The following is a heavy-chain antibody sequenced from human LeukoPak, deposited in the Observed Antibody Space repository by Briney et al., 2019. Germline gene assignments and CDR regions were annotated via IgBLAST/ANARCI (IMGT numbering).Heavy chain of an antibody. CDR2: ISSSSTI. D-gene: IGHD6-6*01. Sequence: PGRSLRLSCAASGFTFSSYAMHWVRQAPGKGLEWVSYISSSSTIYYADSVKGRFTISRDNAKNSLYLQMNSLRDEDTAVYYCYLRAARLRYFDYWGQGTLVTVSS. CDR3: YLRAARLRYFDY. CDR1: GFTFSSYA. V-gene: IGHV3-48*02. J-gene: IGHJ4*02.